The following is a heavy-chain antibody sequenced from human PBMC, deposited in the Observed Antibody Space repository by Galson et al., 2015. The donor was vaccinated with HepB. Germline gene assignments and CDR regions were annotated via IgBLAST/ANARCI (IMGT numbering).Heavy chain of an antibody. D-gene: IGHD3-10*01. Sequence: SLRLSCAASGFTLRRFAMSWVRKAPGRGLEWVSTISGSGDSTYYADSVKGRYTISRDNLKDTLYLQMNSLRAEDTAIHYCAKVSGNYYGSGSYYSSFDYWGQGTLVTAS. CDR3: AKVSGNYYGSGSYYSSFDY. J-gene: IGHJ4*02. V-gene: IGHV3-23*01. CDR1: GFTLRRFA. CDR2: ISGSGDST.